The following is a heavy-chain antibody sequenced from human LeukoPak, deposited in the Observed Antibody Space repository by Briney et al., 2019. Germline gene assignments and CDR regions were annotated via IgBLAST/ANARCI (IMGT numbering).Heavy chain of an antibody. Sequence: PGGSLRLSCAASGFTFSSYSMNWVRQAPGKGLEWVSSISSSSSYIYYADSVKGRFTISRDNAKNSLYLQMNSLRAEDTAVYYCAREDYGDYVPDYWGQGTLVTVSS. CDR3: AREDYGDYVPDY. CDR1: GFTFSSYS. J-gene: IGHJ4*02. CDR2: ISSSSSYI. D-gene: IGHD4-17*01. V-gene: IGHV3-21*01.